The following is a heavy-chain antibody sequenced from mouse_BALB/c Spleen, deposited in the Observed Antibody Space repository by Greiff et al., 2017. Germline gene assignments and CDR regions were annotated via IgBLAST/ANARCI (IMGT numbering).Heavy chain of an antibody. CDR1: GFTFSSYG. Sequence: EVKLVESGGGLVQPGGSLKLSCAASGFTFSSYGMSWVRQTPDKRLELVATINSNGGSTYYPDSVKGRFTISRDNAKNTLYLQMSSLKSEDTAMYYCARAGNYKSYAMDYWGQGTSVTVSS. V-gene: IGHV5-6-3*01. D-gene: IGHD2-1*01. J-gene: IGHJ4*01. CDR2: INSNGGST. CDR3: ARAGNYKSYAMDY.